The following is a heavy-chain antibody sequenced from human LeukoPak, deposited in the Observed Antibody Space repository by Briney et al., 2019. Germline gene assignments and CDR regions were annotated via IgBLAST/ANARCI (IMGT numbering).Heavy chain of an antibody. V-gene: IGHV4-30-2*01. CDR1: GGSISSGGYS. CDR3: ARGSYYDFWSGYSSWFDP. D-gene: IGHD3-3*01. CDR2: IYHSGST. Sequence: SETLSLTCAVSGGSISSGGYSWSWIRQPPGKGLEWIGYIYHSGSTYYNPSLKSRATISVDRSKNQFSLKLSSVTAADTAVYYCARGSYYDFWSGYSSWFDPWGQGTLVTVSS. J-gene: IGHJ5*02.